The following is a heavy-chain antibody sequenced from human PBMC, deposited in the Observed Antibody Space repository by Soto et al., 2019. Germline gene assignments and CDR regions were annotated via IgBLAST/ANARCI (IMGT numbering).Heavy chain of an antibody. CDR3: ARMKVDSYQFYYAMDV. J-gene: IGHJ6*02. CDR2: IFSDNER. V-gene: IGHV2-26*01. D-gene: IGHD3-9*01. CDR1: GFSLTTGKMG. Sequence: VSGPTLVNPTETLTLTCTVPGFSLTTGKMGVSWIRQPPGKALEWLAHIFSDNERSYSTSLQGRLTISKDTSGSQVVLSMTNVDPVDTATYYCARMKVDSYQFYYAMDVWGQGTTVTVSS.